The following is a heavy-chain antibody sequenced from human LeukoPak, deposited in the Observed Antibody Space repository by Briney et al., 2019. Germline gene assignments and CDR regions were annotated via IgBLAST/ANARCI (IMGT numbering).Heavy chain of an antibody. J-gene: IGHJ4*02. V-gene: IGHV3-48*01. CDR1: GFTFSDYS. D-gene: IGHD6-6*01. CDR2: ISTNSGTI. CDR3: ETWYSSSSSFDY. Sequence: PGGSLRLSCAASGFTFSDYSMNWVRQAPGQGLEWVSYISTNSGTIYYADSVEGRFTISRDNAKNSLYLQMDSLRAEDTAVYYCETWYSSSSSFDYWGQGTLVTVSS.